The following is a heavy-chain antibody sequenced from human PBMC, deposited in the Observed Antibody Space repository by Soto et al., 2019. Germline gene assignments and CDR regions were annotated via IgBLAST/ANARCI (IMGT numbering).Heavy chain of an antibody. D-gene: IGHD6-13*01. CDR1: GGSIASSHW. CDR2: IYYSGST. V-gene: IGHV4-4*02. Sequence: SETLSLTCAVSGGSIASSHWWSWVRQSPGKGLEWVGDIYYSGSTYYNPSLKSRVTISVDTSKNQFSLKLSSVTAADTAVYYLARYPASYSSSWSLPYYYYYSGMDVWGQGTTVTVSS. J-gene: IGHJ6*02. CDR3: ARYPASYSSSWSLPYYYYYSGMDV.